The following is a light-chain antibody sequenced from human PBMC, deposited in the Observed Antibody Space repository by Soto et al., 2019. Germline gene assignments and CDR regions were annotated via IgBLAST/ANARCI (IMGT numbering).Light chain of an antibody. CDR2: YDD. J-gene: IGLJ2*01. CDR3: AAWDDSLKGVV. Sequence: QSVLTQPPSVSEAPRQRVTISCSGSISDIGNNPVNWYQQLPGKAPKVLIYYDDLQPSGASDRFSGSKSGTSASLAISGLQTEDEADYYCAAWDDSLKGVVFGGGTKVTAL. V-gene: IGLV1-36*01. CDR1: ISDIGNNP.